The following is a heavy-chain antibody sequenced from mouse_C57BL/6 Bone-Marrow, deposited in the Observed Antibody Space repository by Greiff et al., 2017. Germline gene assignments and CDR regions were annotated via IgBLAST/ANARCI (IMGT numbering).Heavy chain of an antibody. CDR3: ARHRGYDALDY. V-gene: IGHV5-12*01. D-gene: IGHD2-2*01. J-gene: IGHJ2*01. CDR2: ISNGGGST. Sequence: DVHLVESGGGLVQPGGSLKLSCAASGFTFSDYYMYWVRQTPEKRLEWVAYISNGGGSTYYPDTVKGRFTISRDNAKNTLYRQMSRLKSEDTAMYYCARHRGYDALDYWGQGTTLTVSS. CDR1: GFTFSDYY.